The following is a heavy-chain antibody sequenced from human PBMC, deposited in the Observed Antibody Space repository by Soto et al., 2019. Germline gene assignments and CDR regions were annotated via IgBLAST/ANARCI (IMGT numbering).Heavy chain of an antibody. Sequence: ASVKVSCKASGYTFTGYYMHWVRQAPGQGLEWMGWINPNSGGTNYAQKFQGWVTMTRDTSISTAYMELSRLRSDDTAVYYCARDLRVDTEVVPPFEGYGMDVWGQGTTVTVSS. CDR3: ARDLRVDTEVVPPFEGYGMDV. CDR1: GYTFTGYY. D-gene: IGHD5-18*01. V-gene: IGHV1-2*04. J-gene: IGHJ6*02. CDR2: INPNSGGT.